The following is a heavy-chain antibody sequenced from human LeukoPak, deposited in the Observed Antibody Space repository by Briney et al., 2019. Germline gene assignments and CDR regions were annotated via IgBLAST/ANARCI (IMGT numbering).Heavy chain of an antibody. D-gene: IGHD4/OR15-4a*01. CDR2: ISSSSSSI. CDR1: GFTFSSYS. V-gene: IGHV3-48*01. CDR3: ARDGAQDCFDY. Sequence: GGSLRLSCAASGFTFSSYSMNWVRQAPGKGLEWVSYISSSSSSIYYADSVKGRFTISRDNAKNSLYLQMNSLRAEDTAVYYCARDGAQDCFDYWGQGTVVTVSS. J-gene: IGHJ4*02.